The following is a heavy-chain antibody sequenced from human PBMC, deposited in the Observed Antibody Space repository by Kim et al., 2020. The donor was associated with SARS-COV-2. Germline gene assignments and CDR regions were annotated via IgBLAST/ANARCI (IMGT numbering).Heavy chain of an antibody. J-gene: IGHJ4*02. Sequence: GGSLILSCAASGFTFSSYWMHWVRQAPGKGLVWVSRINSDGSSTSYADSVKGRFTISRDNAKNTLYLQMNSLRAEDTAVYYCARAAHSGGGFDYWGQGTLVTVSS. CDR3: ARAAHSGGGFDY. V-gene: IGHV3-74*01. CDR1: GFTFSSYW. D-gene: IGHD1-26*01. CDR2: INSDGSST.